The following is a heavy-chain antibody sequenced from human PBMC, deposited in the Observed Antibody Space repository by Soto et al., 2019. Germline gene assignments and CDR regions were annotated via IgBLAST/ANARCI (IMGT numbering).Heavy chain of an antibody. Sequence: ASVKVSCKASGYTFTSYGISWVRQAPGQGLEWMGWISAYNGNTNYAQKLQGRVTMTTDTSTSTAYMELRSLRSDDTAVYYCAREGYCGGDCYTFDYWGQGTLFTVSS. CDR1: GYTFTSYG. CDR3: AREGYCGGDCYTFDY. J-gene: IGHJ4*02. V-gene: IGHV1-18*01. D-gene: IGHD2-21*02. CDR2: ISAYNGNT.